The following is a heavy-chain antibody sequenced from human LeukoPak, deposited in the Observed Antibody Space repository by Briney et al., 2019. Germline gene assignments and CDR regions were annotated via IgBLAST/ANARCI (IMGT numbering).Heavy chain of an antibody. CDR1: GFTFSSYA. D-gene: IGHD4-17*01. Sequence: GRSLRLSCAASGFTFSSYAMHWVRQAPGKGLDWLPVISYDGSNKYYADSVKGRFTISRDNSKNTLYLQMNSLRAEDTAVYYCASPPDYGDYMSYFDYWGQGTLVTVSS. CDR2: ISYDGSNK. CDR3: ASPPDYGDYMSYFDY. J-gene: IGHJ4*02. V-gene: IGHV3-30-3*01.